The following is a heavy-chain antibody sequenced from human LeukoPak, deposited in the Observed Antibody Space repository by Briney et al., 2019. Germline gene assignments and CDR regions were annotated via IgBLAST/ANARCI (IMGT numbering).Heavy chain of an antibody. CDR2: INNGDGTT. CDR1: GFTFSNSG. CDR3: ARTGPYYFAY. Sequence: PGGSLRLSCAASGFTFSNSGMSWVRQAPGKGLEWVSAINNGDGTTYYADSVKGRFTISRDNSKNTLYLQMNSLRAEDTAVYCCARTGPYYFAYWGQGTLVTVSS. D-gene: IGHD1-1*01. V-gene: IGHV3-23*01. J-gene: IGHJ4*02.